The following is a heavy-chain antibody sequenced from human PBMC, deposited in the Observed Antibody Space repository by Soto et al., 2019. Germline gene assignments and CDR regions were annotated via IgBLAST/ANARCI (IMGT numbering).Heavy chain of an antibody. V-gene: IGHV3-30-3*01. CDR2: ISYDGNDK. D-gene: IGHD3-10*01. J-gene: IGHJ4*02. Sequence: QVELVESGGGVVQPGTSLRLSCVASGFTFSDFPLHWVRQAPGKGLEWVAVISYDGNDKSYSDSVKGRFTISRDNSKSTVYLQMNSLIADDMAGYHGARDMRHDYASGRLDYLGQGTLVTVSS. CDR1: GFTFSDFP. CDR3: ARDMRHDYASGRLDY.